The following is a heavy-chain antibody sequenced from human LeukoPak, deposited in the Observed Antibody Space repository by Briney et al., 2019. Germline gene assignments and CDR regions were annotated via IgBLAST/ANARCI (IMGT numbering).Heavy chain of an antibody. CDR1: GYTLTDHY. CDR3: ARISPDDAFDI. Sequence: ASVKVSCEASGYTLTDHYIHWVRQAPGQGLEWMGIINPSGGSTSYAQKFQGRVTMTRDTSTSTVYMELSSLRSEDTAVYYCARISPDDAFDIWGPGTMVTVSS. CDR2: INPSGGST. V-gene: IGHV1-46*01. J-gene: IGHJ3*02.